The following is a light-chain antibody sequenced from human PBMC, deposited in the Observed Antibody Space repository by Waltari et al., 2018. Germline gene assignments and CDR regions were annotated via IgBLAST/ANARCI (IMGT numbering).Light chain of an antibody. J-gene: IGLJ2*01. CDR2: SNK. CDR1: SSNIGSNT. V-gene: IGLV1-44*01. CDR3: AAWDDSLNGPDVV. Sequence: QSVLTQPPSASGTPGQRVTISCSGSSSNIGSNTVNWYQQLPGTAPKLLIYSNKQRPSGVPDRVAGSKSGTSASLAISGLQSEDEADYYCAAWDDSLNGPDVVFGGGTKLTVL.